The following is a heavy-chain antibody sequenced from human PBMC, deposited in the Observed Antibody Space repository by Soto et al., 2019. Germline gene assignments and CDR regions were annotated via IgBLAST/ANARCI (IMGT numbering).Heavy chain of an antibody. CDR2: INPSGGST. CDR1: GYTFTSYY. D-gene: IGHD1-26*01. J-gene: IGHJ6*02. Sequence: ASVKVSCKASGYTFTSYYMHWVRQAPGQGLEWMGIINPSGGSTSYAQKFQGRVTMTRDTSTSTVYMELSSLRSEDTAVYYCARDDGSSRWEPRGYYGMDVWGQGTTVTVSS. CDR3: ARDDGSSRWEPRGYYGMDV. V-gene: IGHV1-46*01.